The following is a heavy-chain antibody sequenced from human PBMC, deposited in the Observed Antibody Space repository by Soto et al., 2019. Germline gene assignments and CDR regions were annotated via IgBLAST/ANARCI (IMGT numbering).Heavy chain of an antibody. CDR1: GASVRSYH. D-gene: IGHD1-1*01. J-gene: IGHJ5*02. V-gene: IGHV4-4*07. CDR2: VQMSGTT. CDR3: AKDRSTMRWFDP. Sequence: QVRLQESGPGLVKPSETLSLTCAVSGASVRSYHWSWIRQAAGKGLEWIGCVQMSGTTNYNPSLKTRVTMSLDTSKNEVSLRMTSVTAADTAVYFCAKDRSTMRWFDPWGQGILVTVSS.